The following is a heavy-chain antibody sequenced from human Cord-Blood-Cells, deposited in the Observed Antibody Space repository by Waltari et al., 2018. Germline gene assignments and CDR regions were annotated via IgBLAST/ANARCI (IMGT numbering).Heavy chain of an antibody. J-gene: IGHJ2*01. Sequence: QVQLQQWGAGLLKPSETLSLTCAVYGGSFSGYYWSWIRQPPGKGLEWIGEINHSGSTNYNPALKSGVTISVDTSKNQFSLKLSSVTAADTAVYYCARGPPGGYFELWGRGTLVTVSS. CDR1: GGSFSGYY. CDR2: INHSGST. D-gene: IGHD7-27*01. V-gene: IGHV4-34*01. CDR3: ARGPPGGYFEL.